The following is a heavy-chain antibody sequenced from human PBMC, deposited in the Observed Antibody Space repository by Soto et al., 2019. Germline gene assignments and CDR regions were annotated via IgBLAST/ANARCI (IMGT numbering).Heavy chain of an antibody. J-gene: IGHJ4*02. D-gene: IGHD6-19*01. V-gene: IGHV4-39*01. CDR2: IYYSGTT. CDR1: GGSISSSSYH. CDR3: ARSISVAMDF. Sequence: SDTLSLTCTVSGGSISSSSYHWGWIRQPPGKGLEWIGSIYYSGTTYYNPSLKSRVTISVDTSKNQFSLKLSSVTAADTAVYYCARSISVAMDFWGQGTLVTVSS.